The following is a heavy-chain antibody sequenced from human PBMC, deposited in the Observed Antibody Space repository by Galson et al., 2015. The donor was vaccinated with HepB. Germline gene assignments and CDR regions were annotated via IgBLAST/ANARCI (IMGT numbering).Heavy chain of an antibody. CDR3: ATVGRFLEWINPPVLLSES. CDR2: ITAGGGRT. V-gene: IGHV3-23*01. Sequence: SLRLSCAASGFTFSSYAMNWVRQAPGKGLEWVSSITAGGGRTYYADSVKGRFTISRDNSRNTVYLQMNSLRAEDTAVYYCATVGRFLEWINPPVLLSESWGQGTLVTVSS. D-gene: IGHD3-3*01. J-gene: IGHJ5*02. CDR1: GFTFSSYA.